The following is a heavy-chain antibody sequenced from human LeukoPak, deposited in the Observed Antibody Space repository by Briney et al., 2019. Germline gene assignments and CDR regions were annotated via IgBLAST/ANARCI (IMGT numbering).Heavy chain of an antibody. CDR1: GFTFSNYM. CDR3: ARRPYSDTSGRLSDV. J-gene: IGHJ6*02. V-gene: IGHV3-48*02. CDR2: IGSSGSPT. Sequence: PGGSLRLSCAASGFTFSNYMMHWVRQAPGKGLEWISYIGSSGSPTHYADSVGGRFTISRDNAKNSLYLQMNSLRDEDTAVYFCARRPYSDTSGRLSDVWGQGTTVTVSS. D-gene: IGHD3-22*01.